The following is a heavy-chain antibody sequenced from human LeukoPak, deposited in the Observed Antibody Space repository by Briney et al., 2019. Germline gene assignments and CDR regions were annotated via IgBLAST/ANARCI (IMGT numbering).Heavy chain of an antibody. CDR2: MNPNSGNT. Sequence: ASVKVSCKASGYTFTSYDINWVRQATGQGLEWMGWMNPNSGNTDYAQKSQGRVTMTRNTSISTAYMELSSLRSEDTAVYYCARAAGVPADMDVWGKGTTVTVSS. D-gene: IGHD2-2*01. CDR1: GYTFTSYD. J-gene: IGHJ6*03. V-gene: IGHV1-8*01. CDR3: ARAAGVPADMDV.